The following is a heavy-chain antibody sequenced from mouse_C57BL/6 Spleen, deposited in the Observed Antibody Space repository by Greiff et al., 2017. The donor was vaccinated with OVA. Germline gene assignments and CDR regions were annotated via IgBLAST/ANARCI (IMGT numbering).Heavy chain of an antibody. Sequence: VQLQQSGAELVKPGASVKISCKASGYAFSSYWMNWVKQRPGKGLEWIGQIYPGDGDTNYNGKFKGKATLTADKSSSTAYMQLSSLTSEDSAVYFCARSFYDYEAWFAYWGQGTLVTVSA. CDR2: IYPGDGDT. CDR3: ARSFYDYEAWFAY. D-gene: IGHD2-4*01. J-gene: IGHJ3*01. V-gene: IGHV1-80*01. CDR1: GYAFSSYW.